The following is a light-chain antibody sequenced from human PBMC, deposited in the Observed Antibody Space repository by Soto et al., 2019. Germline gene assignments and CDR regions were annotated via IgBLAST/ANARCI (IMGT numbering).Light chain of an antibody. Sequence: DIRMTHSPSSVSASVGDRVTITCRASQDMRSWLTWYQQNPGKAPKLLIYAASTLQSGVPSRFSGSGSGTDFTLTINSLQPEDFATYYCQQANAFPHTFGQGTKLEIK. CDR2: AAS. J-gene: IGKJ2*01. CDR3: QQANAFPHT. V-gene: IGKV1-12*01. CDR1: QDMRSW.